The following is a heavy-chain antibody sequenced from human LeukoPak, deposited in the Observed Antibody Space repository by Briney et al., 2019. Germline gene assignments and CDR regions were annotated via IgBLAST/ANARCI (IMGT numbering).Heavy chain of an antibody. CDR3: AKDPFGGWDY. CDR1: GVTFSSYA. J-gene: IGHJ4*02. CDR2: ISGSGGST. Sequence: GVSLRLSCAASGVTFSSYAMSWVRQAPGKGLEWASAISGSGGSTYYADSVKGRFTISRDNSKNTLYLQMNSLRAEDTAVYYCAKDPFGGWDYWGQGTLVTVSS. D-gene: IGHD3-16*01. V-gene: IGHV3-23*01.